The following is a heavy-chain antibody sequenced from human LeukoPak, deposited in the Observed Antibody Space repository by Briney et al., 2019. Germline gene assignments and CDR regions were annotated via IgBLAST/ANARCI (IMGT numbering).Heavy chain of an antibody. Sequence: PPETLSLTCTVSGGSISSYYWSWIRQPPGKGLEWIGYIYYSGSTNYNPSLKSRVTISVDTSKNQFSLKLSSVTAADTAVYYCARAKTIFGVVNWFDPWGQGTLVTVSS. D-gene: IGHD3-3*01. CDR1: GGSISSYY. CDR3: ARAKTIFGVVNWFDP. CDR2: IYYSGST. V-gene: IGHV4-59*01. J-gene: IGHJ5*02.